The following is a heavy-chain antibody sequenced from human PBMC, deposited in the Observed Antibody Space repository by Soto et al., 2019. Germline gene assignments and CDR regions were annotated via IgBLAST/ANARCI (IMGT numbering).Heavy chain of an antibody. CDR1: GGTFSSYA. J-gene: IGHJ4*02. V-gene: IGHV1-69*13. D-gene: IGHD3-22*01. CDR2: IIPIFGTA. Sequence: SVKVTCKASGGTFSSYAISWVRQAPGQGLEWMGGIIPIFGTANYAQKFQGRVTITADESTSTAYMELSSRRSEDTAVYYWARDDYYDSSGPYWGQGTLVSVSS. CDR3: ARDDYYDSSGPY.